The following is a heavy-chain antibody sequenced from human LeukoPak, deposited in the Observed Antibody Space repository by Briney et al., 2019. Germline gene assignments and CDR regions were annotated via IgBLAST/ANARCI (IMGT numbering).Heavy chain of an antibody. Sequence: PGGSLRLSCAASGFTVSSNYMSWVRQAPGKGLEWVSVIYSGGSTYYADSVKGRFTISRDNSKNTLYLQMNSLRAEDTAVYYCARDPSASGGGSVVGIWGQGTLVTVSS. D-gene: IGHD2-15*01. CDR3: ARDPSASGGGSVVGI. CDR1: GFTVSSNY. CDR2: IYSGGST. J-gene: IGHJ4*02. V-gene: IGHV3-66*01.